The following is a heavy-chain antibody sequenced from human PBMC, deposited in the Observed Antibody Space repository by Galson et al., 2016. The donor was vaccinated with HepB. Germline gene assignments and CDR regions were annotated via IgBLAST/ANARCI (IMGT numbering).Heavy chain of an antibody. Sequence: ETLSLTCAVSGGSISSSNWWSWVRQPPGKGLERMGEIYYIGSTNYNPSPKSRVTISVDKSKNQFSLKLSSVTAADTALYYCARALPGLHAFDIWGQGTMVTVSS. CDR2: IYYIGST. D-gene: IGHD3-10*01. CDR1: GGSISSSNW. J-gene: IGHJ3*02. V-gene: IGHV4-4*02. CDR3: ARALPGLHAFDI.